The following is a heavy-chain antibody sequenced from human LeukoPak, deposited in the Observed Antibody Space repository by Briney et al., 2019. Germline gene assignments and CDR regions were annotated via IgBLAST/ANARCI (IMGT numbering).Heavy chain of an antibody. D-gene: IGHD6-13*01. CDR2: IRYDGSNK. J-gene: IGHJ4*02. Sequence: PGGSLRLSCAASGFTFTSYGMHWVRQAPGKGLEWVAFIRYDGSNKYYADSVKGRFTISRDNSKNTLYLQMNSLRAEDTAVYYCAIGGQWDSSSWYFDYWGQGTLVTVSS. CDR1: GFTFTSYG. V-gene: IGHV3-30*02. CDR3: AIGGQWDSSSWYFDY.